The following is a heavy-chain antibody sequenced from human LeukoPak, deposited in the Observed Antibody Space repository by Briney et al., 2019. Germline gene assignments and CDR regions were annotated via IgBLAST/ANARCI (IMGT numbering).Heavy chain of an antibody. J-gene: IGHJ4*02. CDR1: GFTFSSYA. D-gene: IGHD4-17*01. Sequence: GGSLRLSCAASGFTFSSYAMHWVRQAPGKGLEWVAVISYDGSNKYYADSVKGRFTISRDNSKNTLYLQMNSLRAEDTAVYYCARDRYGDYGKWLSGLDYWGQGTLVTVSS. CDR3: ARDRYGDYGKWLSGLDY. CDR2: ISYDGSNK. V-gene: IGHV3-30-3*01.